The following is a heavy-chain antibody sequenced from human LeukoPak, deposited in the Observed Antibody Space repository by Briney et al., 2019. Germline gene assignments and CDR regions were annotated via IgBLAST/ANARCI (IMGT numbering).Heavy chain of an antibody. J-gene: IGHJ4*02. CDR1: GFTFSSYG. Sequence: GGSLRLSCAASGFTFSSYGMHWVRQAPGKGLEWVSAISGSGGSTYYADSVKGRFTISRDNSKNTLYLQMNSLRAEDTAVYYCAKDQVANDFWSGYNSWGQGTLVTVSS. D-gene: IGHD3-3*01. CDR3: AKDQVANDFWSGYNS. V-gene: IGHV3-23*01. CDR2: ISGSGGST.